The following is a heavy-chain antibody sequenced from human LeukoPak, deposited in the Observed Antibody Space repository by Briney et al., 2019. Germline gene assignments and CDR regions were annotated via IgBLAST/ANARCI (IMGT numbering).Heavy chain of an antibody. V-gene: IGHV3-64D*09. J-gene: IGHJ4*02. CDR2: ISSNGGTT. D-gene: IGHD3-22*01. CDR3: VKGHDSSGYYLSYFDY. Sequence: GGSLRLSWSASGYTFSSYAVHWVRQAPGKGLECVSTISSNGGTTYYADSVKGRFTISRDNSKNTLYLQMSSLRAEDTAVYYCVKGHDSSGYYLSYFDYWGQGALVTVSS. CDR1: GYTFSSYA.